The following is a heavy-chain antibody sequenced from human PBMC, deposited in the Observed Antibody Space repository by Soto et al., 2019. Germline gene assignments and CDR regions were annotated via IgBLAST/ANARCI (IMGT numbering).Heavy chain of an antibody. Sequence: ASVKVSCKASGYTVTSYYVHWVRQAPGQGLEWMGIINPSGGITKYAQKLQGRLTMTRDTSTSTFYMELSSLRSEDTAVYYCARDLTVIAVGVEDYYYYGLEAWG. CDR3: ARDLTVIAVGVEDYYYYGLEA. V-gene: IGHV1-46*04. D-gene: IGHD3-22*01. CDR1: GYTVTSYY. CDR2: INPSGGIT. J-gene: IGHJ6*02.